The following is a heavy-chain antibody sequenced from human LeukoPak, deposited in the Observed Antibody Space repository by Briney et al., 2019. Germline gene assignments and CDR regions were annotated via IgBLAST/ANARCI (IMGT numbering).Heavy chain of an antibody. Sequence: GGSLRLSCAASGFIFSSYEMNWVRQAPGKGLEWVSYISTSGSTIYYADSVKGRFTISRDNAKNSLYLQMNSLRAEDTAVYSCAKDQPITIFGVATYYFDYWGQGTLVTVSS. J-gene: IGHJ4*02. CDR2: ISTSGSTI. CDR1: GFIFSSYE. CDR3: AKDQPITIFGVATYYFDY. V-gene: IGHV3-48*03. D-gene: IGHD3-3*01.